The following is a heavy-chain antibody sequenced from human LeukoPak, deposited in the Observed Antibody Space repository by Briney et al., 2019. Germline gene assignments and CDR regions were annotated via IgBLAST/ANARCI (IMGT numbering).Heavy chain of an antibody. V-gene: IGHV4-30-4*01. CDR1: GGSISSGDCY. Sequence: PSETLSLTCTVSGGSISSGDCYWSWIRQPPGKGLEWIGYIYYSGSTYYNPSLKSRVTISVDTSKNQFSLKLSSVTAADTAVYYCAREITMVRGVLDVWGQGTTVTVSS. J-gene: IGHJ6*02. CDR2: IYYSGST. D-gene: IGHD3-10*01. CDR3: AREITMVRGVLDV.